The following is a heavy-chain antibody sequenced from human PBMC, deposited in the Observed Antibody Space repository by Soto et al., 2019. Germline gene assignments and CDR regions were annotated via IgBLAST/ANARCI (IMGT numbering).Heavy chain of an antibody. CDR2: LNHSGST. V-gene: IGHV4-34*01. CDR3: ARDKDYGY. Sequence: QVQLQQWGAGLLKPSETLSLTCAVYGGSFSGYYWSWIRQPPGKGLEWIGELNHSGSTNYNPSLKSRVTISVDTSKNQFSLKLSSVTAADTAVYYCARDKDYGYWGQVTLVTVSS. J-gene: IGHJ4*02. D-gene: IGHD3-16*01. CDR1: GGSFSGYY.